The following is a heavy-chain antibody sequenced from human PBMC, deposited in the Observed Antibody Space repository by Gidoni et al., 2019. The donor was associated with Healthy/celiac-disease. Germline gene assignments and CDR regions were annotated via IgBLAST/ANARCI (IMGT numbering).Heavy chain of an antibody. CDR3: AKDRSLGYYDSSGYNYGMDV. CDR2: ISWNSGSI. J-gene: IGHJ6*02. CDR1: GFTFDDYA. Sequence: EVQLVESGGGLVQPGRSLRLSCAASGFTFDDYAMHWVRQAPGKGLEWVSGISWNSGSIGYADSVKGRFTISRDNAKNSLYLQMNSLRAEDTALYYCAKDRSLGYYDSSGYNYGMDVWGQGTTVTVSS. D-gene: IGHD3-22*01. V-gene: IGHV3-9*01.